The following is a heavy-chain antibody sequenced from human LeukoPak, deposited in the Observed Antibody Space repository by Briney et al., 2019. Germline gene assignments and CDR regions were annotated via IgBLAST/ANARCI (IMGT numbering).Heavy chain of an antibody. CDR1: GYTFTGYY. V-gene: IGHV1-2*02. CDR3: ARPRNPGIAVAAPY. CDR2: INPNSGDT. D-gene: IGHD6-19*01. Sequence: GASVKVSCKTSGYTFTGYYMHWVRQAPGQGLEWMGWINPNSGDTNHAQKFQGRVTMTRDTSISTAYMELTWLRSDDTAVCFCARPRNPGIAVAAPYWGQGTLVTVSS. J-gene: IGHJ4*02.